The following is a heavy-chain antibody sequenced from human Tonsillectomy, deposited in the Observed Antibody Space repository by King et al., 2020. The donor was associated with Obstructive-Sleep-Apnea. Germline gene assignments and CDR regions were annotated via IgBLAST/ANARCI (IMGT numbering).Heavy chain of an antibody. Sequence: VQLVESGGGLVKPGGSLRLSCAASGFTFSSYSMNWVRQAPGKGLEWVSSISTSSSYIYYADSVKGRFTISRNNAENSLYLKMNSLRAEDTAVYYCARDYLPPGYSYGTLYFDYWGQGTLVTVSS. CDR3: ARDYLPPGYSYGTLYFDY. CDR2: ISTSSSYI. D-gene: IGHD5-18*01. J-gene: IGHJ4*02. CDR1: GFTFSSYS. V-gene: IGHV3-21*01.